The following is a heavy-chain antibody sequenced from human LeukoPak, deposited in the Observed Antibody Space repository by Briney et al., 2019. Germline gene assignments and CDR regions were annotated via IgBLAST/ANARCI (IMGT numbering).Heavy chain of an antibody. CDR2: IYPGDSKT. Sequence: GESLKISCKGSGYSFASYWIGWVRQMPGKGLEWMGIIYPGDSKTRYGPSFQGQVTISADKSISAAYLQWSSLKASDTAMYYCARHTNDYGGYGDYWGQGTLVTVSS. J-gene: IGHJ4*02. CDR1: GYSFASYW. CDR3: ARHTNDYGGYGDY. D-gene: IGHD4-23*01. V-gene: IGHV5-51*01.